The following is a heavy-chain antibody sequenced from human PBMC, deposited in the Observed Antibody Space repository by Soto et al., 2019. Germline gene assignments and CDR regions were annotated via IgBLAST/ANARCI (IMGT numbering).Heavy chain of an antibody. CDR1: GFTFSSHE. J-gene: IGHJ5*02. CDR2: ISSSGSPI. CDR3: VRSWGVYCSSTRCYSPLLDP. D-gene: IGHD2-2*02. V-gene: IGHV3-48*03. Sequence: EVQLVESGGGLVQPGGSLRLSCVASGFTFSSHEMNWVRQAPGKGLEWVSYISSSGSPIDYADSVRGRFTISRDNAKNSVILQMNSLRVEDTAVYYCVRSWGVYCSSTRCYSPLLDPWGQGTLVTVSS.